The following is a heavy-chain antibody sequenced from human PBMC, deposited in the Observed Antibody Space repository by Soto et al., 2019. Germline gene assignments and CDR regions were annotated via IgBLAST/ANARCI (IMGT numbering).Heavy chain of an antibody. CDR2: INISNGNT. Sequence: ASVKVSCKASGYTFKSYQIYWVRQAPGQRLECMGWINISNGNTEYSQNFQGGVTMTRDTSASTAYMELSSLRSEDTAVYYCARDTDLTLVTTLDYWGQGTPVNVSS. V-gene: IGHV1-3*04. J-gene: IGHJ4*02. CDR3: ARDTDLTLVTTLDY. CDR1: GYTFKSYQ. D-gene: IGHD4-17*01.